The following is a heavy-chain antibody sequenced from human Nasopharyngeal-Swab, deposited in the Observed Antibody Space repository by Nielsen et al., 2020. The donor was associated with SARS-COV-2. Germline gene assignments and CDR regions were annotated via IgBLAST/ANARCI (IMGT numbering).Heavy chain of an antibody. CDR2: FDPEEGET. D-gene: IGHD3-10*01. CDR3: ASICEDRGLFYYYYGMDV. CDR1: GYTLTELS. J-gene: IGHJ6*02. Sequence: ASVKVSCKVSGYTLTELSMHWVRQAPGKGLEWMGGFDPEEGETIYAQKFQGRVTMTEDTSTDTAYMELSSLRSEDTAVYYCASICEDRGLFYYYYGMDVWGQGTTVTVSS. V-gene: IGHV1-24*01.